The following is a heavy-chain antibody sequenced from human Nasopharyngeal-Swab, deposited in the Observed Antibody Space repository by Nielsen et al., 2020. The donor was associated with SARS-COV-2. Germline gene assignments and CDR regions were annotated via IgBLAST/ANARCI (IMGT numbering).Heavy chain of an antibody. Sequence: GESLKISCAASGFTFSSYAMSWVRQAPGEGLEWVSAISGSGGSTYYADSVKGRFTISRDNSKNTLYLQMNSLRAEETAVYYCAKWAKYSSGWATGYYWGQGTLVTVSS. CDR3: AKWAKYSSGWATGYY. CDR2: ISGSGGST. D-gene: IGHD6-19*01. CDR1: GFTFSSYA. J-gene: IGHJ4*02. V-gene: IGHV3-23*01.